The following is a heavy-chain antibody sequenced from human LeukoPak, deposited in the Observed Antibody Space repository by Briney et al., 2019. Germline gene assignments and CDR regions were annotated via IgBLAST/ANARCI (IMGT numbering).Heavy chain of an antibody. J-gene: IGHJ4*02. Sequence: GRSLRLSCAASGFTFSSYAMHWVRQAPGKGLEWVAVISHDGSNKYYADSVKGRFTISRDNSKNTLYLQMNSLRAEDTAVYYCARDMRDYWGQGTLVTVSS. CDR1: GFTFSSYA. CDR2: ISHDGSNK. CDR3: ARDMRDY. D-gene: IGHD3-16*01. V-gene: IGHV3-30*04.